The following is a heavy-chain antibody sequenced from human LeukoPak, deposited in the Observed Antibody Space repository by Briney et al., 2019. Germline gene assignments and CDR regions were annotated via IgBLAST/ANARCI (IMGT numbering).Heavy chain of an antibody. CDR2: INHSGST. V-gene: IGHV4-34*01. Sequence: SETLSLTCAVYGGSFSGYYWSWIRQPPGKGLEWIGEINHSGSTNYNPSLKSRVTISVDTSKNQFSLKLSSVTAADTAVYYCARWVAAIFDYWGQGTLVTVSS. J-gene: IGHJ4*02. D-gene: IGHD2-15*01. CDR1: GGSFSGYY. CDR3: ARWVAAIFDY.